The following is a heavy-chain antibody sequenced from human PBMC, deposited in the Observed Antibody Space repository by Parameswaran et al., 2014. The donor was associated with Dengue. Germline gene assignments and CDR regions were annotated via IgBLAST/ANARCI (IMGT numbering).Heavy chain of an antibody. D-gene: IGHD2-2*01. V-gene: IGHV5-10-1*01. Sequence: GESLKISCKGSGYNFATYWINWVRQMPGKGLEWMAKIDPSDSFTIYSPSFQGHVTISADKSLDTAYLQWSSLKASDTAMYYCARQGVLPADFWGQGTLVTVSS. CDR1: GYNFATYW. J-gene: IGHJ4*02. CDR2: IDPSDSFT. CDR3: ARQGVLPADF.